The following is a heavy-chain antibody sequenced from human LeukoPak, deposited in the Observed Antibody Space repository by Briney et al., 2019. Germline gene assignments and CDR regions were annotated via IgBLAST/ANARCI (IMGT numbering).Heavy chain of an antibody. Sequence: SVKVSCKASGGTFISYAISWVRQAPGQGLEWMGGIIPIFGTANYAQKFQGRVTITADESTSTAYMELSSLRSEDTAVYYCARGYSPRLATRRPYYYYYGMDVWGQGTTVTVSS. CDR3: ARGYSPRLATRRPYYYYYGMDV. CDR1: GGTFISYA. D-gene: IGHD2-15*01. V-gene: IGHV1-69*13. CDR2: IIPIFGTA. J-gene: IGHJ6*02.